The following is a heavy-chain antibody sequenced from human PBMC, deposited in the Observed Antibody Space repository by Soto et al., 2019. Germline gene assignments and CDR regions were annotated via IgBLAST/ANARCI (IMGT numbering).Heavy chain of an antibody. Sequence: QAGGSLRLSCAASGFTISSNAMYWVRQAPGKGLEWVSGISDRGDTTHYADSVKGRFTISRDTSKNTLHLQLNTLRADDTAVYYCAKDKPGTTSFDYWGQGTLVTVSS. V-gene: IGHV3-23*01. J-gene: IGHJ4*02. CDR2: ISDRGDTT. CDR3: AKDKPGTTSFDY. D-gene: IGHD1-1*01. CDR1: GFTISSNA.